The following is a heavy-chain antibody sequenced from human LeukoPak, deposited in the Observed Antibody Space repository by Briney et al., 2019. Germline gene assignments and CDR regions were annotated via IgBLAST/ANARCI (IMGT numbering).Heavy chain of an antibody. CDR2: ISSDGGTYYDGST. Sequence: PGGSLRLSCAASGFSVSNNYMSWVRQAPGKGLEWVAIISSDGGTYYDGSTYHADSVKGRFTVSRDKSKNTLYLQMNSLRAEDTAVYYCAKDGGAYSYGKYHFDHWGQGTLVTVSS. CDR1: GFSVSNNY. CDR3: AKDGGAYSYGKYHFDH. V-gene: IGHV3-23*01. J-gene: IGHJ4*02. D-gene: IGHD5-18*01.